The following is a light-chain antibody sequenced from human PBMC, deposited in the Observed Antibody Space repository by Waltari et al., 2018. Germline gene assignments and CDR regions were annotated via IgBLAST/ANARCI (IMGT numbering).Light chain of an antibody. J-gene: IGKJ4*01. CDR3: QQRRRWPLT. V-gene: IGKV3-11*01. CDR1: QTVDTY. Sequence: EMVLTQSPAPLSFTPGESATLSCRASQTVDTYLAWYQQRPGQAPRLLIYYTSTRATGIPDRFSGSGSETDFTLTISSLEPEDFAVYDCQQRRRWPLTFGGGSKVEI. CDR2: YTS.